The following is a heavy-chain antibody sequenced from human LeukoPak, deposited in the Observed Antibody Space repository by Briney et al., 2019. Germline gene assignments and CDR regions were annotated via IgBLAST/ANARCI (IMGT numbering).Heavy chain of an antibody. Sequence: PGRSLRLSCAASGFTFSAYTMHWVRQAPGKGLECISAIDTTSTYKIYADSVKGRFTISRDNAKNSLYLQMNSLRAEDTAVYYCARRYCTSSTCGAYDIWGQGTKVTVSS. D-gene: IGHD2-2*01. CDR1: GFTFSAYT. J-gene: IGHJ3*02. CDR3: ARRYCTSSTCGAYDI. CDR2: IDTTSTYK. V-gene: IGHV3-21*01.